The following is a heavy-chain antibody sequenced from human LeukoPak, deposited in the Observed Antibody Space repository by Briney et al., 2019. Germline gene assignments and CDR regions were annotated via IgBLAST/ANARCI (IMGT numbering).Heavy chain of an antibody. J-gene: IGHJ5*02. CDR2: IKSKTDGGTT. CDR1: GFTLSNAW. D-gene: IGHD3-3*01. V-gene: IGHV3-15*01. Sequence: GGSLRLSCAASGFTLSNAWMSWVRQAPGKGLEWVGRIKSKTDGGTTDYAAPVKGRFTISRDDSKTTLYLQMNSLKTEDTAVYYCTTESDSGYDFWSEHISNWFDHWGQGPLVTVSS. CDR3: TTESDSGYDFWSEHISNWFDH.